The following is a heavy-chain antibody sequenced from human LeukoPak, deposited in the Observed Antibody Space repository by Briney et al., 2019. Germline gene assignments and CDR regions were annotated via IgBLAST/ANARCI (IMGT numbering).Heavy chain of an antibody. V-gene: IGHV3-66*01. D-gene: IGHD3-10*01. J-gene: IGHJ4*02. Sequence: PGGSLRLSCAASGLTVSSNYMSWVRQAPGKGLEWVSVIYSGGSTYYADSVKGRFTISRDNSKNTLYLQMNSLRAEDTAVYYCARALWFGESRLYYFDYWGQGTLVTVSS. CDR1: GLTVSSNY. CDR3: ARALWFGESRLYYFDY. CDR2: IYSGGST.